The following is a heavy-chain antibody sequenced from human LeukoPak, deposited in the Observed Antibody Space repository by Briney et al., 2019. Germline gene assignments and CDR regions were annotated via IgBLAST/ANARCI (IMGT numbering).Heavy chain of an antibody. CDR3: ARGFPSRNRRITMIVVDAFDI. D-gene: IGHD3-22*01. CDR2: IKQDGSET. J-gene: IGHJ3*02. Sequence: GGSLRLSCAASGFTFRSYWMSWVRQAPGKGLEWVANIKQDGSETYYVDSVKGRFTISRDNAKNSLYLQMNSLRAEDTAVYYCARGFPSRNRRITMIVVDAFDIWGQGTMVTVSS. V-gene: IGHV3-7*01. CDR1: GFTFRSYW.